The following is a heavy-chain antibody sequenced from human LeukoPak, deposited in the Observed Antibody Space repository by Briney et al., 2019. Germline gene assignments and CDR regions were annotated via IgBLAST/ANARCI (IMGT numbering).Heavy chain of an antibody. J-gene: IGHJ3*02. Sequence: GGSLRLSCAASGFTFSSYEMNWVRQAPGKGREWVSYISSRGSIIYYADSVKGRFTISRDSAKNSLYLQMNSLRAEDTAVYYSSRGAYYYDSSGYYGAFDIWGQGTMVTVSS. CDR1: GFTFSSYE. CDR2: ISSRGSII. D-gene: IGHD3-22*01. CDR3: SRGAYYYDSSGYYGAFDI. V-gene: IGHV3-48*03.